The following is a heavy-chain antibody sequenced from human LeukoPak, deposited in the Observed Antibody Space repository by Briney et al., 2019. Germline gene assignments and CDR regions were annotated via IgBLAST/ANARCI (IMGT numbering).Heavy chain of an antibody. V-gene: IGHV3-23*01. CDR1: GFTFTSYA. J-gene: IGHJ4*02. CDR3: AKGFYYDSSEYWVNYFDD. D-gene: IGHD3-22*01. CDR2: INGRGVLT. Sequence: PGGSLRLSCAASGFTFTSYAMSWVRQAPGKGLEWVSGINGRGVLTFYADSVKGRFTVSRDNSNNVLYLDMSSLRVEDTALYYCAKGFYYDSSEYWVNYFDDWGQGILVTVSS.